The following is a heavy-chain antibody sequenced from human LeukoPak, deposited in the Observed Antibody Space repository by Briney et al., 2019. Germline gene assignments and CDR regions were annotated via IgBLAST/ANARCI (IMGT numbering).Heavy chain of an antibody. CDR1: GGSISSYY. CDR2: IYTSGST. D-gene: IGHD6-13*01. J-gene: IGHJ4*02. CDR3: ARDLGRGIAAAGAFDY. Sequence: SETLSLTCTVSGGSISSYYWSWIRQPAEKGLEWIGRIYTSGSTNYNPSLKSRVTMSVDTSKNQFSLKLSSVTAADTAVYYCARDLGRGIAAAGAFDYWGQGTLVTVSS. V-gene: IGHV4-4*07.